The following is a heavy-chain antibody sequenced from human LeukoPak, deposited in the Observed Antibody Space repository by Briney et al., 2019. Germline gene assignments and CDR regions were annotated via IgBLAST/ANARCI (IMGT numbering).Heavy chain of an antibody. CDR2: INHSGST. Sequence: SETLSLTCAVYGGSFSGYYWSWIRQPPGKGLEWIGEINHSGSTNYNPSLKSRVTISVDTSKNQFSLKLSSVTAADTAVYYCARWGSSGFPGGNWGQGTLVTVS. CDR1: GGSFSGYY. D-gene: IGHD6-19*01. V-gene: IGHV4-34*01. CDR3: ARWGSSGFPGGN. J-gene: IGHJ4*02.